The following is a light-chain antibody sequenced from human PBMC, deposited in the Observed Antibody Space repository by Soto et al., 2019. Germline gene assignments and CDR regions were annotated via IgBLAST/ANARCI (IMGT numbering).Light chain of an antibody. CDR1: QSVSSNY. J-gene: IGKJ1*01. CDR3: QQYGSPRT. CDR2: GAS. Sequence: EIVLTQSPGTLSLSPGERATLSCRASQSVSSNYLAWYQQKPGQAPRLLIYGASSRATGIPDRFSGSGSGTDFTLTISRLEPEEFAVYYCQQYGSPRTFGQGTKVEIK. V-gene: IGKV3-20*01.